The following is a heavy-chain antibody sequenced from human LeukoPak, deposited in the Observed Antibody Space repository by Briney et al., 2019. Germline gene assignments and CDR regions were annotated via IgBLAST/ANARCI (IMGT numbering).Heavy chain of an antibody. CDR2: ISYDGSNK. V-gene: IGHV3-30*04. Sequence: GRSLRLSCAASGFTFSSYAMHWVRQAPGKGLEWVAVISYDGSNKYYAGSVKGRFTISRDNSKNTLYLQMNSLRAEDTAVYYCARGSLVVVAATLFDYWGQGTLVTVSS. CDR1: GFTFSSYA. D-gene: IGHD2-15*01. J-gene: IGHJ4*02. CDR3: ARGSLVVVAATLFDY.